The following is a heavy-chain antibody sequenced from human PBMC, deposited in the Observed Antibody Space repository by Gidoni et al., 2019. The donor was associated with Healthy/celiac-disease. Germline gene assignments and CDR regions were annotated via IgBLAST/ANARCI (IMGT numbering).Heavy chain of an antibody. Sequence: QVQLVQSGAEVKKPGASVKVSCKASGYTFTRYYMHWVRQAPGQGLEWMGIINPRGGSTSYAQKFQGRVTMTRDTSTSTVYMELSSLRSEDTAVYYCARESQGFGELYTHYYYGMDVWGQGTTVTVSS. CDR2: INPRGGST. V-gene: IGHV1-46*01. CDR3: ARESQGFGELYTHYYYGMDV. J-gene: IGHJ6*02. D-gene: IGHD3-10*01. CDR1: GYTFTRYY.